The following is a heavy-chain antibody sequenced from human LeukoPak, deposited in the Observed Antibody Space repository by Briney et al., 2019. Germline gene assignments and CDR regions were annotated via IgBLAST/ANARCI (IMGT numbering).Heavy chain of an antibody. D-gene: IGHD3-10*01. CDR3: ARQGVRGVPDY. CDR1: GGSISSSSYY. J-gene: IGHJ4*02. Sequence: SETLSLTCTVSGGSISSSSYYWGWIRQPPGKGLEWIGYIYYSGSTNYNPSLKSRVTISVDTSKNQFSLKLSSVTAADTAVYYCARQGVRGVPDYWGQGTLVTVSS. V-gene: IGHV4-61*05. CDR2: IYYSGST.